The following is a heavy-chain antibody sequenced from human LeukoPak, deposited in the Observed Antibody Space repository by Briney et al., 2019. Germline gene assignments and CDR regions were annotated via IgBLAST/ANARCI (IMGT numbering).Heavy chain of an antibody. D-gene: IGHD6-19*01. CDR1: GYTFTGYY. CDR3: ARGTVAGTKDPDY. CDR2: INPNSGGT. V-gene: IGHV1-2*02. Sequence: ASVKVSCKASGYTFTGYYMYWVRQAPGQGLEWMGWINPNSGGTNYAQKFQGRVTMTRDTSISTAYMELSRLRSDDTAVYYCARGTVAGTKDPDYWGQGTLVTVSS. J-gene: IGHJ4*02.